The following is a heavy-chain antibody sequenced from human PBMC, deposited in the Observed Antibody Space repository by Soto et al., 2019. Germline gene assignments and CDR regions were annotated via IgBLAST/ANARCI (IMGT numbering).Heavy chain of an antibody. D-gene: IGHD4-17*01. V-gene: IGHV1-46*01. CDR3: ARDGDGDYADVPVDY. J-gene: IGHJ4*02. CDR1: GYTFTSYY. Sequence: QVQLVQSGAEVKKPGASVKVSCKASGYTFTSYYMHWVRQAPGQGLEWMGIINPSGGSTSYAKKLQDRRTKARDTSTSTVYMELSSLRSEDTAVYYCARDGDGDYADVPVDYWGQGTLVTVSS. CDR2: INPSGGST.